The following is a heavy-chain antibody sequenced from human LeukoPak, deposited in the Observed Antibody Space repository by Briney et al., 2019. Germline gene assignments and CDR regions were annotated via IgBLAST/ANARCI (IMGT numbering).Heavy chain of an antibody. CDR1: GGSFSGYY. D-gene: IGHD3-22*01. CDR2: INNSGST. J-gene: IGHJ4*02. V-gene: IGHV4-34*01. Sequence: SETLSLTCAVYGGSFSGYYWSWIRQPPGKGLEWIGGINNSGSTNYNPSLKSRVTISVDTSKNQFSLKLSSVTAADTAVYYCARRRDYYDSSGYYVDYWGQGTLVTVSS. CDR3: ARRRDYYDSSGYYVDY.